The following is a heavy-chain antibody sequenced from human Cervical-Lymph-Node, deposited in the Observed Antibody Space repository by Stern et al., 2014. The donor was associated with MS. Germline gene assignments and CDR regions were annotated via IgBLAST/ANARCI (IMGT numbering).Heavy chain of an antibody. D-gene: IGHD3-10*01. J-gene: IGHJ5*02. CDR2: IIPFVGTGTV. Sequence: MQLVESGADVKKPGSSVRVSCKASGGISWLRQAPGQGLEWMGGIIPFVGTGTVNYAQNFQGRLTIIADTSTNTTYIELSSLRFDDTAVYYCARGAGDNWFDPWGQGTLVSVSS. CDR1: GG. V-gene: IGHV1-69*06. CDR3: ARGAGDNWFDP.